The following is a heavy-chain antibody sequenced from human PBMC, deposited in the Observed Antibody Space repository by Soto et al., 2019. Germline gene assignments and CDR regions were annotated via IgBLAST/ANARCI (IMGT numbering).Heavy chain of an antibody. CDR2: LRNKANSYTT. Sequence: EVQLVESGGGLVQPGGSLRLSCAASGFTFSDHYMDWVRQAPGKGLEWVGRLRNKANSYTTEYAASVKGRFTISRDDSKNSLYLQMNSLKTEDTAVYYCTRIHLGMGLRYFDYWGQGTLVTVSS. D-gene: IGHD1-26*01. CDR1: GFTFSDHY. V-gene: IGHV3-72*01. CDR3: TRIHLGMGLRYFDY. J-gene: IGHJ4*02.